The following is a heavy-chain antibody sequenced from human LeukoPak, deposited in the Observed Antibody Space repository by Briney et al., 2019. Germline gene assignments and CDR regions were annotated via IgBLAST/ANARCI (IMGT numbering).Heavy chain of an antibody. Sequence: PGGSLRLSCATSGLTFSMYAMSWVRQVPGKGLEWVSVVSGDGRTTYYADSVKGRFAITRDNSKSTMYVQMNSLRAEDTAVYYCARDGNQWGQGTLVTVSS. J-gene: IGHJ1*01. CDR2: VSGDGRTT. CDR3: ARDGNQ. V-gene: IGHV3-23*01. CDR1: GLTFSMYA. D-gene: IGHD1-26*01.